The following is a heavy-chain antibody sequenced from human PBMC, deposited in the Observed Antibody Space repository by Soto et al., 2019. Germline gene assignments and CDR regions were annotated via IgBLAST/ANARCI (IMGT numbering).Heavy chain of an antibody. V-gene: IGHV5-51*01. J-gene: IGHJ6*03. CDR2: IYPGDSDT. Sequence: GESLKISCKGSGYSFTSYWIGWVRQMPGKGLEWMGIIYPGDSDTRYSPSFQGQVTISADKSISTAYLRWSSLKASDTAMYYCARRGVRYYGSGGGRRVDYYYMDVWGKGTTVTVSS. CDR1: GYSFTSYW. CDR3: ARRGVRYYGSGGGRRVDYYYMDV. D-gene: IGHD3-10*01.